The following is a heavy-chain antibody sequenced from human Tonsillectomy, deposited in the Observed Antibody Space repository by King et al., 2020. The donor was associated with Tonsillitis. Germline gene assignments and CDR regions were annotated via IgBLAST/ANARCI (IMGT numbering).Heavy chain of an antibody. V-gene: IGHV4-38-2*02. CDR3: ARDPRFDP. CDR1: GYSISSGHF. J-gene: IGHJ5*02. CDR2: IYHSGIT. Sequence: VQLQESGPGLVKPSETLSLTCAVSGYSISSGHFWGWIRQPPGKGLEWIGSIYHSGITYYNPSLKSRVSISVDTSNNHFSLRPSSLTAADTAVYYCARDPRFDPWGHGTLVTVSS.